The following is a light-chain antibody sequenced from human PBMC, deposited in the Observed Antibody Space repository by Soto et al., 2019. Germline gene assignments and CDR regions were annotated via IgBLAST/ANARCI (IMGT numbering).Light chain of an antibody. CDR3: QQRSTWPELT. CDR2: DSS. CDR1: QSVGTY. V-gene: IGKV3-11*01. Sequence: EVVLTQSPATLSLSPGERATLSCRASQSVGTYVAWYQHTPGHLPRLLIYDSSNWAAGTPVRFSGSGSETDFTLTISSLEPDDFAVYYCQQRSTWPELTFCGGTKVEVK. J-gene: IGKJ4*01.